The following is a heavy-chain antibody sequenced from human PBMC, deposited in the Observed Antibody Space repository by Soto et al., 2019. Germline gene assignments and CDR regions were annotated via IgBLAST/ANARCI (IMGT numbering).Heavy chain of an antibody. CDR1: GGSISSGGSY. D-gene: IGHD6-25*01. CDR2: IYYSGTT. J-gene: IGHJ2*01. Sequence: QVQLQESGPGLVKPSQTLSLTCTVSGGSISSGGSYWSWIRQSPGKGLEWIGYIYYSGTTYYNPSIKSPASIPLDTSKNQFSLKLSSVPAADTAISYCARGQCFYSSGSSLDHWGRGTLVTVSS. V-gene: IGHV4-31*01. CDR3: ARGQCFYSSGSSLDH.